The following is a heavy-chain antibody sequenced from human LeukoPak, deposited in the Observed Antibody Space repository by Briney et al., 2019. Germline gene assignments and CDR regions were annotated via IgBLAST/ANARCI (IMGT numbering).Heavy chain of an antibody. J-gene: IGHJ4*02. CDR1: GFTFSNYA. D-gene: IGHD4-17*01. Sequence: GGSLRLSCTAAGFTFSNYAMSWVRHAPGKGLEWVSVISGSGTSTYYADSVKGRFTISRDNSKNTLYLQMNSLRAEDTAVYYRATHMTTVTTGIDYSGQGTLVTVSS. CDR3: ATHMTTVTTGIDY. V-gene: IGHV3-23*01. CDR2: ISGSGTST.